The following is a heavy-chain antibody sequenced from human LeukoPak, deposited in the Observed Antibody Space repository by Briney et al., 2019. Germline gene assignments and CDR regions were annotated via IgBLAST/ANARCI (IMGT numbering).Heavy chain of an antibody. CDR1: GDTFTGYY. J-gene: IGHJ4*02. CDR2: INPNSGGT. Sequence: GASVKVSCKASGDTFTGYYMHWVRQAPGQGLEWMGWINPNSGGTNYAQKFQGRVTMTRDTSLSTAYMELSRLRSDDTAVYYSARGAIYDFWSGYGCFDYWGQGTLVTVSS. D-gene: IGHD3-3*01. CDR3: ARGAIYDFWSGYGCFDY. V-gene: IGHV1-2*02.